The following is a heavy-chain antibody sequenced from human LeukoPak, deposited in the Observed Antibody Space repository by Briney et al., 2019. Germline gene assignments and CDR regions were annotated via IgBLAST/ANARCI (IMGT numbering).Heavy chain of an antibody. CDR1: GFIFSNAW. CDR2: IKSKTDGGTT. J-gene: IGHJ4*02. D-gene: IGHD1-26*01. V-gene: IGHV3-15*01. Sequence: GGSLRLSCAASGFIFSNAWMSWARQAPGKGLEWLGRIKSKTDGGTTDYAAPVKGRFTISRDDSKNTLHLQMNSLKTEDTAVYYCTTYTVGATTSHFDYWGQGTLVTVSS. CDR3: TTYTVGATTSHFDY.